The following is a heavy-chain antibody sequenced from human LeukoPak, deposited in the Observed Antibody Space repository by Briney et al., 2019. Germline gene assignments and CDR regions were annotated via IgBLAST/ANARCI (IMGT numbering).Heavy chain of an antibody. D-gene: IGHD2-2*01. CDR1: GGSISSYY. J-gene: IGHJ3*02. CDR3: ARREAQPM. CDR2: IYYSGST. Sequence: SETLSLTCTVSGGSISSYYWSWIRHPPGKGLEWIGYIYYSGSTNYNPSLKSRVTISVDTSKNQFSLKLSSVTAADTAVYYCARREAQPMWGQGTMVTVSS. V-gene: IGHV4-59*08.